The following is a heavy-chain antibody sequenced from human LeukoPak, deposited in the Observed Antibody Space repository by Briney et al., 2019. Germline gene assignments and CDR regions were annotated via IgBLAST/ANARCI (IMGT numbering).Heavy chain of an antibody. D-gene: IGHD6-19*01. CDR1: GFTFSSYG. CDR2: IRYDGSNK. CDR3: AKGPGQWLDNMEN. J-gene: IGHJ4*02. V-gene: IGHV3-30*02. Sequence: GGSLRLSCAASGFTFSSYGMHWVRQAPGKGLEWVAFIRYDGSNKYYADSVKGRFTISRDNSKNTLYLQMNSLRAEDTAVYYCAKGPGQWLDNMENWGQGTLVTVSS.